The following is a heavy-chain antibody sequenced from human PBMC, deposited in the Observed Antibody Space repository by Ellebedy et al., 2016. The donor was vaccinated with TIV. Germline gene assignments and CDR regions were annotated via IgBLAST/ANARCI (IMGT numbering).Heavy chain of an antibody. V-gene: IGHV3-33*01. CDR2: IWHDGSHT. D-gene: IGHD2-2*01. CDR3: ARDYQNGMDV. CDR1: GFSFNNFG. J-gene: IGHJ6*02. Sequence: GGSLRLXXAASGFSFNNFGMHWVRQALGKGLEWVAVIWHDGSHTYHADTLRGRFTISRDTSTNTLYLQINSLRAEDTALYFCARDYQNGMDVWGQGTTVTVSS.